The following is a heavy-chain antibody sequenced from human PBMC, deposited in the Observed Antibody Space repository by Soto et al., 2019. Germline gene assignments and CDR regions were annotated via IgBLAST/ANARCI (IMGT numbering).Heavy chain of an antibody. Sequence: SETLSLTCTVSGGSISSYYWSWIRQPPGKGLEWIGYIYYSGSTNYNPSLKSRVTISVDTSKNQFSLKLSSVTAADTAVYYCARDDDALDYWGQGTLVTVS. J-gene: IGHJ4*02. CDR3: ARDDDALDY. D-gene: IGHD2-2*01. CDR1: GGSISSYY. V-gene: IGHV4-59*12. CDR2: IYYSGST.